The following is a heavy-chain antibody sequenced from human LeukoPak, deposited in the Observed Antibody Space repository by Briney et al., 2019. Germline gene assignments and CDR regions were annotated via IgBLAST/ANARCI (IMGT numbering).Heavy chain of an antibody. D-gene: IGHD3-22*01. V-gene: IGHV3-11*05. CDR2: ISSSSYT. Sequence: KAGGSLRLSCAASGFTFSDYYMSWIRQAPGKGLEWVSYISSSSYTNYADSVKGRFTISRDNAKNSLYLQMNSLRAEDTAVYYCARVYSYDSTGYFDYYFDYWGQGTLVTVS. CDR1: GFTFSDYY. CDR3: ARVYSYDSTGYFDYYFDY. J-gene: IGHJ4*02.